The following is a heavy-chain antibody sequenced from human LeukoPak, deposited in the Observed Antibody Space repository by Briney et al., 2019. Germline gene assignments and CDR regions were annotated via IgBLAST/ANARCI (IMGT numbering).Heavy chain of an antibody. CDR1: GFTFSSYG. J-gene: IGHJ4*02. D-gene: IGHD5-18*01. CDR2: ISYDGSNK. Sequence: GRSLRLSCAASGFTFSSYGMHWVRQAPGKGLEWVAVISYDGSNKYYADSVKGRFTISRDNSKNTLYLQMNSLRAEDTAVYYCARDRVDTAMVFDYWGQGTLVTVSS. V-gene: IGHV3-30*19. CDR3: ARDRVDTAMVFDY.